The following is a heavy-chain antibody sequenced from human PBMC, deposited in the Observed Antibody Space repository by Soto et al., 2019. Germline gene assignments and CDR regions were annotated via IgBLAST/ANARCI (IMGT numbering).Heavy chain of an antibody. Sequence: GGSLRLSCAGSGFTFSSYWMHWVRQAPGKGLLWVSRINGDGRFTSYADSVKGRFTISRDNAKNTLYLQMNSLRAEDTAVYFCISGKNHRDAFDIWGQGTMVTVSS. J-gene: IGHJ3*02. V-gene: IGHV3-74*01. CDR2: INGDGRFT. CDR1: GFTFSSYW. CDR3: ISGKNHRDAFDI. D-gene: IGHD1-26*01.